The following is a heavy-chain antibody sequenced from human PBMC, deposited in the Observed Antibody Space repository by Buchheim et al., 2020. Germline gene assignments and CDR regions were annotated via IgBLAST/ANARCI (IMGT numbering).Heavy chain of an antibody. J-gene: IGHJ5*02. CDR1: GYTFTGYY. D-gene: IGHD3-3*02. CDR2: INTNSGGT. CDR3: ARTKVFANWFDP. V-gene: IGHV1-2*02. Sequence: QVQLVQSGAEVKKPGASVKVSCKASGYTFTGYYMHWVRQAPGQGLEWMGWINTNSGGTNYAQKFQGRVTMTRDTSISTADLELSRLRSDNTAVYYCARTKVFANWFDPLGQGTL.